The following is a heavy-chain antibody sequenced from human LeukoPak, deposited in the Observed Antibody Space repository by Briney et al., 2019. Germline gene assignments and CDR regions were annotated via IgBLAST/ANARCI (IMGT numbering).Heavy chain of an antibody. D-gene: IGHD3-22*01. CDR1: GGSISSGGYY. V-gene: IGHV4-61*08. J-gene: IGHJ3*02. CDR3: ARVVGYYDSSGARDAFDI. Sequence: PSETLSLTCTVSGGSISSGGYYWSWIRQPPGKGLEWIGYIYYSGSINYNPSLKSRVTISVDTSKNQFSLKLSSVTAADTAVYYCARVVGYYDSSGARDAFDIWGQGTMVTVS. CDR2: IYYSGSI.